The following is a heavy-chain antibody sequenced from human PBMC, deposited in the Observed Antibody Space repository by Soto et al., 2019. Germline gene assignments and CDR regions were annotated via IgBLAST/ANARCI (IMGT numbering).Heavy chain of an antibody. CDR2: ITFDGRNK. D-gene: IGHD3-22*01. CDR1: GFSFSRYA. J-gene: IGHJ4*02. V-gene: IGHV3-30*03. Sequence: GGSLRLSCAASGFSFSRYAMHWVRQAPGKGLEWLAVITFDGRNKYYVDSLKGRFTISRDNSKNTVYLQTNNLRVEDTALYYCARDQYYDKSGYLTYYFDSWGQGTLVTVSS. CDR3: ARDQYYDKSGYLTYYFDS.